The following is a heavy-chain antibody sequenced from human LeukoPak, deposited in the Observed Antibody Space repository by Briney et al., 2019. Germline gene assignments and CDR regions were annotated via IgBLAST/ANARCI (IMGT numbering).Heavy chain of an antibody. Sequence: GGSLRLSCAASGFSFSSHAMNWVRQAPGKGLEWVSVISGSGDTTYYADSVKGRFTISRENSKNTLYLQMNSLRADDTAVYFCAKGPRRDGHKDKGSLDYWGQGTLVTVSS. CDR2: ISGSGDTT. D-gene: IGHD5-24*01. V-gene: IGHV3-23*01. CDR1: GFSFSSHA. J-gene: IGHJ4*02. CDR3: AKGPRRDGHKDKGSLDY.